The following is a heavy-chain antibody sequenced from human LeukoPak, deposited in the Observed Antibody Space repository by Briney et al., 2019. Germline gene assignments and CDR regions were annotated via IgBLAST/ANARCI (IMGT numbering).Heavy chain of an antibody. V-gene: IGHV5-51*01. Sequence: GESLKISCKGSGYSFTNYWIGWVRQMPGKGLEWMGIIYPGDSDTRYSPSFQGQVTISADKSISTAYLQWSSLKASDTAMYYCARPVDTAMDAFDIWGQGTMVTVSS. CDR2: IYPGDSDT. CDR3: ARPVDTAMDAFDI. D-gene: IGHD5-18*01. CDR1: GYSFTNYW. J-gene: IGHJ3*02.